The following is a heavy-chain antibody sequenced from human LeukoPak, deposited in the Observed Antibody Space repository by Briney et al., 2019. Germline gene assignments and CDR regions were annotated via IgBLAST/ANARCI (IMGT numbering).Heavy chain of an antibody. V-gene: IGHV1-8*01. D-gene: IGHD5-12*01. J-gene: IGHJ4*02. CDR1: GYTFTSYD. Sequence: VASVKVSCKASGYTFTSYDINWVRQATGQGLEWMGWMNPNSGNTGYAQKFQGRVTMTRNTSISTAYMELSSLRSEDTAVYYCARGWSVDSGYDLDYWGQGTLVTVSS. CDR3: ARGWSVDSGYDLDY. CDR2: MNPNSGNT.